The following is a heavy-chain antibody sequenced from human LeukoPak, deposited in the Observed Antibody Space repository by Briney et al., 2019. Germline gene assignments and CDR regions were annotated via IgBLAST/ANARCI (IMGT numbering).Heavy chain of an antibody. D-gene: IGHD3-22*01. J-gene: IGHJ3*01. CDR1: GYTFTNYD. CDR2: MNPNSGST. V-gene: IGHV1-8*01. CDR3: ASDTSHTGGYYYREDAFDV. Sequence: ASVKVSCKASGYTFTNYDINWVRQAPGQGLEWMGWMNPNSGSTSYAQKFQGRVTMTRNTSISTAYMELNSLRSEDTAVYYCASDTSHTGGYYYREDAFDVWGQGTMVTVSS.